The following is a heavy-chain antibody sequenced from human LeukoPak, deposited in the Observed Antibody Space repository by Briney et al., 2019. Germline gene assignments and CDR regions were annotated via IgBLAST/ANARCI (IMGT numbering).Heavy chain of an antibody. CDR3: ARDRIAAAGPFDY. Sequence: PGGSLRLSCAASGFTFSSYAMHWVRQAPGKGLEGVAVISYDGSNKYYADSVKGRFTISRDNSKNTLYLQMNSLRAEDTAVYYCARDRIAAAGPFDYWGQGTLVTVSS. CDR2: ISYDGSNK. J-gene: IGHJ4*02. D-gene: IGHD6-13*01. V-gene: IGHV3-30-3*01. CDR1: GFTFSSYA.